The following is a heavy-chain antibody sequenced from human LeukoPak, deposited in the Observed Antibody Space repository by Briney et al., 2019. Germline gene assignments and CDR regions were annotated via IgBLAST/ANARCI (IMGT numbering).Heavy chain of an antibody. CDR3: ARDGDYYMRSWFDP. D-gene: IGHD4-17*01. CDR1: GYAFTGYY. J-gene: IGHJ5*02. CDR2: INPNSGGT. V-gene: IGHV1-2*02. Sequence: ASVKVSCKASGYAFTGYYMHWVRQAPGQGLEWMGWINPNSGGTIYAQKFQGRVTMTRDTSISTAYMELSRLRSDDTAVYYCARDGDYYMRSWFDPWGQGTLVTVSS.